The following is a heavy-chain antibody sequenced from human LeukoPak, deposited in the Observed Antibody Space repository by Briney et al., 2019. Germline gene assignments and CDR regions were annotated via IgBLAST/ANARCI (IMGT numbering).Heavy chain of an antibody. J-gene: IGHJ4*02. CDR2: IIPIFGTA. Sequence: GASVKVSCKASGGTFSSYAISWVRQAPGQGLEWMGGIIPIFGTANYAQKFQGRVTITADESTSTAYMELSSLRSEDTAVYYCARYVDYYDILTGYFDYWGQGTLVTVSS. D-gene: IGHD3-9*01. CDR1: GGTFSSYA. V-gene: IGHV1-69*13. CDR3: ARYVDYYDILTGYFDY.